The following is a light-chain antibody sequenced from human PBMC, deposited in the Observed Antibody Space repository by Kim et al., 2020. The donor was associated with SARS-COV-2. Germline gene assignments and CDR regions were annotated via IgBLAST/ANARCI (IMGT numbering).Light chain of an antibody. V-gene: IGLV3-1*01. CDR2: QDN. Sequence: SVSPGQTASITCSGHELGDAYACWYQQKPGQSPLLVIYQDNKRPSGIPGRFSGSNSANTATLTISGTQAMDEADYFCQAWDRGTVVFGGGTQLTVL. J-gene: IGLJ3*02. CDR1: ELGDAY. CDR3: QAWDRGTVV.